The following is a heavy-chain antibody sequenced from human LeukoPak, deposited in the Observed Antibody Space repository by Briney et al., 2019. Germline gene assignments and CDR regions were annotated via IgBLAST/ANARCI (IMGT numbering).Heavy chain of an antibody. CDR3: ARDPYDSSGYLFDY. D-gene: IGHD3-22*01. J-gene: IGHJ4*02. CDR2: INPNSGGT. V-gene: IGHV1-2*02. Sequence: GPSVKVSCTASGYTFTGYYMHWVRQAPGQGLEWMGWINPNSGGTNYAQKFQGRVTMTRDTSISTAYMELSRLRSDDTAVYYCARDPYDSSGYLFDYWGQGTLVTVSS. CDR1: GYTFTGYY.